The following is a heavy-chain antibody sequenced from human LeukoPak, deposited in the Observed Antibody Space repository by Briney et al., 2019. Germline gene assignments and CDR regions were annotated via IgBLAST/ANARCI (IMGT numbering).Heavy chain of an antibody. V-gene: IGHV1-24*01. J-gene: IGHJ4*02. D-gene: IGHD3-16*02. CDR1: GYTFTSYG. CDR2: FDPEDGET. Sequence: ASVKVSCKASGYTFTSYGISWVRQAPGKGLEWMGGFDPEDGETIYAQKFQGRVTMTEDTSTDTAYMELSSLRSEDTAVYYCAMGLPLDYWGRGTLVTVS. CDR3: AMGLPLDY.